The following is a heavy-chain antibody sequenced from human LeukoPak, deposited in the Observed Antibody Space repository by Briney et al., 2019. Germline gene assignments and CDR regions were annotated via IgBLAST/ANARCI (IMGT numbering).Heavy chain of an antibody. CDR2: FYTSGTP. CDR3: ARGGIPDY. D-gene: IGHD2-21*01. Sequence: PSETLSLTCSVSGGSITGYHWNWIRQPAGKGLEWIGRFYTSGTPNYNPFLKSRVTILVDTSRNQFSLKLSSVTAADTALYYCARGGIPDYWGQGILVTVSS. CDR1: GGSITGYH. V-gene: IGHV4-4*07. J-gene: IGHJ4*02.